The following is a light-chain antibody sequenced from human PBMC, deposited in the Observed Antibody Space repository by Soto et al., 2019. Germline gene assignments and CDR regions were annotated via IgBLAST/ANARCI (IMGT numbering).Light chain of an antibody. Sequence: QSALTQPASLSGSPVQSITISCTGTSSDIGGYNYVSWYQQHPGNAPKLIIHDVTNRPSWVSDRFFGSKSDNTASLTISGLQAEDEADYYCSSYSASSTTHYVFGTGTKVTVL. V-gene: IGLV2-14*03. CDR1: SSDIGGYNY. J-gene: IGLJ1*01. CDR2: DVT. CDR3: SSYSASSTTHYV.